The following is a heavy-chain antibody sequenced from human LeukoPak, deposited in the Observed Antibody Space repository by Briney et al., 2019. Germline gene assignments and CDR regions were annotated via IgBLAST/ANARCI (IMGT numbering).Heavy chain of an antibody. CDR3: AKEKLPSGYSFLTDY. CDR1: GFTFNSYG. CDR2: ISYDGPNK. J-gene: IGHJ4*02. V-gene: IGHV3-30*18. Sequence: PSGGSLRLSCAASGFTFNSYGMHWVRQAPGKGLEWVAVISYDGPNKYYADSVKGRFTISRDDSKSTLYLQMNSLRPEDTAVYYCAKEKLPSGYSFLTDYWGQGTLVTVSS. D-gene: IGHD5-18*01.